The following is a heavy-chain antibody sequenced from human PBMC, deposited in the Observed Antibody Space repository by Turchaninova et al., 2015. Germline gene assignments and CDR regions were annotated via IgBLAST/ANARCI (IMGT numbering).Heavy chain of an antibody. V-gene: IGHV4-38-2*01. CDR1: GFAVITSGYS. CDR2: MFHSGNT. Sequence: QIQLQGSGPGLVQPSENLSLTFAVSGFAVITSGYSWGWFRPPPGKGLEWIGSMFHSGNTYNNPSLKSRVTMSIDTSKNQFSLKLSSVTAADTAVYYCARHYDYRFDPWGQGTLVTVSS. J-gene: IGHJ5*02. CDR3: ARHYDYRFDP. D-gene: IGHD3-16*01.